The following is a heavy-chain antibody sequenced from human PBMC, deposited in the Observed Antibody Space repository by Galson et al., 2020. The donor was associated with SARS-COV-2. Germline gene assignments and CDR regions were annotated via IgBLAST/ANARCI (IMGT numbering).Heavy chain of an antibody. CDR1: GGSISSSSYY. V-gene: IGHV4-39*01. D-gene: IGHD3-10*01. CDR2: TYYSGST. Sequence: SETLSLTCTVSGGSISSSSYYWGWIRHPPGKGLEWIGITYYSGSTYYNPSLKSRVTITVDTSKNQFSLKLSSVTAADTAVYYCAGQVWLRGRFDPWGQGNLVTVSS. CDR3: AGQVWLRGRFDP. J-gene: IGHJ5*02.